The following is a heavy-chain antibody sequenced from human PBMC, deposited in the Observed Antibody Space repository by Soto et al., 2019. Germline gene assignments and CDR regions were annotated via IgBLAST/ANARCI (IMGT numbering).Heavy chain of an antibody. D-gene: IGHD2-21*02. CDR2: IFYRGTT. Sequence: PSETLSLTCNVSGASISRSAYYWGWIRQPPGKGLEWVGSIFYRGTTYYNPSLKSRLTISVDTSKNQFFLNLTSVTAADTAVYYCARQLTEVSWGQGVLVTVSS. CDR1: GASISRSAYY. V-gene: IGHV4-39*01. J-gene: IGHJ4*02. CDR3: ARQLTEVS.